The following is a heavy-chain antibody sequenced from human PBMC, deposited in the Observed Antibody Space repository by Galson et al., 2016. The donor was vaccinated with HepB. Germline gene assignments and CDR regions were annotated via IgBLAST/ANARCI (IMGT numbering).Heavy chain of an antibody. D-gene: IGHD6-13*01. CDR3: VRGLAAAAGGRGDS. J-gene: IGHJ4*02. Sequence: QSGAEVKKPGESLKISCQGSGYTFTKYWIGWVRQLPGEGLEWMGVIYPQDSDTRYGPSFQGQVTISADKSISTAYLQWTSLKASDTGIYFCVRGLAAAAGGRGDSWGQGTQVTVSS. CDR2: IYPQDSDT. V-gene: IGHV5-51*01. CDR1: GYTFTKYW.